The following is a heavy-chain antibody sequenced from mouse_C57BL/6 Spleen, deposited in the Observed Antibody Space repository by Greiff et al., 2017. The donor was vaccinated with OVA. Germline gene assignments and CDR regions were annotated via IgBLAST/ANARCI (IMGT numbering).Heavy chain of an antibody. CDR1: GFTFRDYG. J-gene: IGHJ4*01. CDR2: ISSGSSTI. Sequence: EVQLVESGGGLVKPGGSLKLSCAASGFTFRDYGMHWVRQAPETGLEWVAYISSGSSTIYYADKVKGRFTISRANAKNTLFLQMTSLGSEDTAMYCCARLGYYGSSYAGSMDYWGQGTSVTVSS. V-gene: IGHV5-17*01. CDR3: ARLGYYGSSYAGSMDY. D-gene: IGHD1-1*01.